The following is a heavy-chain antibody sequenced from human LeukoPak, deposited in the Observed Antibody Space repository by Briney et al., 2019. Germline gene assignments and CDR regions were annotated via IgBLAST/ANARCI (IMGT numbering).Heavy chain of an antibody. Sequence: GGSLRLSCAASGFKFDDYYISWVRQVPGEGLEWVAGVTSVVGSTGYVDSVKGRLAISRDNTKNPLFLQMDRLRTDDTALYVCVIDPLCSSTTRCSFEDWFDTWGQGTLVTASS. D-gene: IGHD2/OR15-2a*01. V-gene: IGHV3-20*01. J-gene: IGHJ5*02. CDR3: VIDPLCSSTTRCSFEDWFDT. CDR2: VTSVVGST. CDR1: GFKFDDYY.